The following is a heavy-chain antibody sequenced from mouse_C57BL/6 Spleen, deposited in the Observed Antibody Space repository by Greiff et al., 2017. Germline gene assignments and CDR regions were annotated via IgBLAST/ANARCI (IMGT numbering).Heavy chain of an antibody. J-gene: IGHJ2*01. V-gene: IGHV1-26*01. CDR2: INPNNGGT. Sequence: VQLQQSGPELVKPGASVKISCKASGYTFTDYYMNWVKQSHGKSLEWIGDINPNNGGTSYNQKFKGKDTLTVDKSSSTAYMELRSLTSEDSAVYYCARNPYFDYWGQGTTLTVSS. CDR3: ARNPYFDY. CDR1: GYTFTDYY.